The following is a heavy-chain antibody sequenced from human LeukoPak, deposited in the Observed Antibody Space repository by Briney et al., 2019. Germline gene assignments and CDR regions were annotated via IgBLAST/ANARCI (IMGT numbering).Heavy chain of an antibody. D-gene: IGHD4-11*01. CDR1: GGSISGGY. V-gene: IGHV4-4*09. Sequence: SETLSLTCTVSGGSISGGYWSWIRQPPGRGLEWIGYVYTSGSSNYNPSLKSRVTISVDTSKSQFALKLSSVTAADTAVYYCAKSYFDYSTYYSYYFNLWGQGALVTVSS. J-gene: IGHJ4*02. CDR2: VYTSGSS. CDR3: AKSYFDYSTYYSYYFNL.